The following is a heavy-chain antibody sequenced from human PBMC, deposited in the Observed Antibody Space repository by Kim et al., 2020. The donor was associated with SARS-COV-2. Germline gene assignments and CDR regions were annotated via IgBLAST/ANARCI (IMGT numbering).Heavy chain of an antibody. Sequence: SETLSLTCTVSGGSISSYYWTWIRQPPGKGLEWIGYIYNSGSTNYNPSLKSRVTISIDTSKRHFSLKLNSVTAADTAVYYCARAATATGTLFDYWGQGT. CDR3: ARAATATGTLFDY. CDR1: GGSISSYY. V-gene: IGHV4-59*01. D-gene: IGHD6-13*01. J-gene: IGHJ4*02. CDR2: IYNSGST.